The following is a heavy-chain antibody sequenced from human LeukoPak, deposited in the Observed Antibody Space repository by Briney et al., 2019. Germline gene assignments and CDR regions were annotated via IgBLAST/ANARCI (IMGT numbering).Heavy chain of an antibody. Sequence: PGRSLRLSCAASGFTFDDYVMHWVRQAPGKGLEWVSTISWNTFTVRYADSVKGRFTISRDNSKNTLYLQMNSLRAEDTAVYYCAKNSGGTCYSHLDYWGQGTLVTVSS. CDR1: GFTFDDYV. D-gene: IGHD2-15*01. CDR2: ISWNTFTV. CDR3: AKNSGGTCYSHLDY. J-gene: IGHJ4*02. V-gene: IGHV3-9*01.